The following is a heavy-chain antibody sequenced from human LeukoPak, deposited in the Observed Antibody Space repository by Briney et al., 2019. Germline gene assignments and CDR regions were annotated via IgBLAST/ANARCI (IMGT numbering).Heavy chain of an antibody. D-gene: IGHD4-17*01. CDR3: AHRPSYGDYFDY. V-gene: IGHV4-39*07. Sequence: SETLSLTCTVSSGSISTSNYYWGWVRQPPGKALEWIGNIFYSGSTYYSPSLKSRVTISVDTSKNQFSLKLSSVTAADTAVYYCAHRPSYGDYFDYWGQGTLVTVSS. J-gene: IGHJ4*02. CDR1: SGSISTSNYY. CDR2: IFYSGST.